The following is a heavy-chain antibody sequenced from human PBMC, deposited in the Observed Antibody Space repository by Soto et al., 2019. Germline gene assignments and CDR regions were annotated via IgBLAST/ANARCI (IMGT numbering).Heavy chain of an antibody. CDR3: ARSQPLVRWGFDS. CDR2: IYYSGST. CDR1: GGSISSDSYY. V-gene: IGHV4-31*03. D-gene: IGHD6-13*01. Sequence: PSETLSLTCTVSGGSISSDSYYWSWIRQHPGQGLEWIGYIYYSGSTYYIPSLESRLTISVDTSKNQFSLRLSSVTAVDTAVYYCARSQPLVRWGFDSRGQGTLVTVSS. J-gene: IGHJ4*02.